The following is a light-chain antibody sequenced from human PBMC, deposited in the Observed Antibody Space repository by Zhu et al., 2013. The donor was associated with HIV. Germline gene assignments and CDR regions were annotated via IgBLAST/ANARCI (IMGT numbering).Light chain of an antibody. J-gene: IGKJ1*01. CDR2: RAS. CDR1: QTINTF. CDR3: QQTHGTPWT. V-gene: IGKV1-39*01. Sequence: DVQLTQSPSSLSASIGDRVTLTCRASQTINTFLNWYQQKLGNAPKLLIYRASTLQSGVPSRFSARAFDTLFTLTISDLQPEDFATYYCQQTHGTPWTFGQGTQVEL.